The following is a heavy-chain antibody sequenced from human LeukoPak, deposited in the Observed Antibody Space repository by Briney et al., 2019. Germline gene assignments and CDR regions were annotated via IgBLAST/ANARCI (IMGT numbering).Heavy chain of an antibody. CDR2: IYIDGIT. CDR1: GGSIRTDGSY. V-gene: IGHV4-39*01. J-gene: IGHJ6*02. CDR3: ARLFTRAWEYRYGMDV. D-gene: IGHD1-26*01. Sequence: SETLSLTCTVSGGSIRTDGSYWAWIRQPPGKGLEWIGSIYIDGITHYNSSLQSRATLSIDTSKNQFSLKLTPVTAADTAVFYCARLFTRAWEYRYGMDVWGQGTAVTVSS.